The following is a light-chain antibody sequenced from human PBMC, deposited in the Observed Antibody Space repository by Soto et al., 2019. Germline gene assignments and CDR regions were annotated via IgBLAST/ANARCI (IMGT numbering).Light chain of an antibody. Sequence: DIQMTQSPSTLSASVGARVPITCRASQSISSWLAWYQQKPGKAPKLLIFAASSLQSGVPSRFSGSRSGPDFTLTISSLQPEDFATYYCQQSYSSPPTFGQGTKVDI. J-gene: IGKJ1*01. V-gene: IGKV1-39*01. CDR2: AAS. CDR1: QSISSW. CDR3: QQSYSSPPT.